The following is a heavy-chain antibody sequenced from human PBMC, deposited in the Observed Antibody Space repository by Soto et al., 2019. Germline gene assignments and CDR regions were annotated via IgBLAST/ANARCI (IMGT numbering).Heavy chain of an antibody. V-gene: IGHV5-51*01. CDR3: ARQLSHICDS. D-gene: IGHD3-3*02. CDR2: IKPGTSDI. CDR1: GYKFGSAW. J-gene: IGHJ4*02. Sequence: ESLKISCKGVGYKFGSAWIGWVRQMPGKGLEWMGIIKPGTSDIRYSPSCRGHVTISADEAVSTAYLQWSSLKASDTAMYYCARQLSHICDSWGQGTMVTVSS.